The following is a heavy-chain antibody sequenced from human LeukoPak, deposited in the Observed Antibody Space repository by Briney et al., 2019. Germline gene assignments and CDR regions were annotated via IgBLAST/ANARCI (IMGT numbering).Heavy chain of an antibody. CDR2: ISGSVATI. CDR1: GFTFSNYG. V-gene: IGHV3-23*01. D-gene: IGHD3-22*01. Sequence: PGGSLRLSCAASGFTFSNYGMTWVRQAPGKGLEWVSSISGSVATISYADSVKGRFTISRDNSKNTLSLQMNSLRAEDTAIYYCAKDRVFGYYDISELDYWGQGTLVTVSS. J-gene: IGHJ4*02. CDR3: AKDRVFGYYDISELDY.